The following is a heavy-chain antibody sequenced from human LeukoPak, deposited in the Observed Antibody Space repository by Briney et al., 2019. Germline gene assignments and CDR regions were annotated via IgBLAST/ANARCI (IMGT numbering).Heavy chain of an antibody. J-gene: IGHJ5*02. D-gene: IGHD2-15*01. CDR2: ISSSGSTI. CDR3: ARGNVVVAATSGSVDP. CDR1: GFTFSDYY. V-gene: IGHV3-11*04. Sequence: GGSLRLSCAASGFTFSDYYMSWIRQAPGKGLEWVSYISSSGSTIYYADSVKGRFTISRDNSKNTLYLQMNSLRAEDTAVYYCARGNVVVAATSGSVDPWGQGTLVTVSS.